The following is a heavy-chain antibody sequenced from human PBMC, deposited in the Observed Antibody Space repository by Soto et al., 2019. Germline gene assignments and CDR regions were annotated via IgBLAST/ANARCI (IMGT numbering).Heavy chain of an antibody. CDR3: ARGAAGGFLEWLPLDV. D-gene: IGHD3-3*01. J-gene: IGHJ6*02. V-gene: IGHV5-51*01. CDR2: IYPGDSDT. CDR1: GYSFTSYW. Sequence: LKISCKGSGYSFTSYWIGWVRQMPGKGLEWMGVIYPGDSDTRYSPSFQGQVTISADKSISTAYLQWSSLKASDTAMYYCARGAAGGFLEWLPLDVWGQGTTVTVSS.